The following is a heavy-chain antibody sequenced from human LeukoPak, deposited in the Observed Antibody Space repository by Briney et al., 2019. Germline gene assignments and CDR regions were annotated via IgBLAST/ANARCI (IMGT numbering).Heavy chain of an antibody. CDR1: GFTFSSYG. J-gene: IGHJ4*02. D-gene: IGHD4-17*01. V-gene: IGHV3-33*01. Sequence: PGGSLRLSCAASGFTFSSYGMHWVRQAPGKGREGVAVIWYDGSNKYYADSVKGRFTISRDNSKNTLYLQMNSLRAEDTAVYYCARDRDYGFNFDYWGQGTLVTVSS. CDR2: IWYDGSNK. CDR3: ARDRDYGFNFDY.